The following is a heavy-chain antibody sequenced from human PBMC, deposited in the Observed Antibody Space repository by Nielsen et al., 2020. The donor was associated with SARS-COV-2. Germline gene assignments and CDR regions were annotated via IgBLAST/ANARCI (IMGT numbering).Heavy chain of an antibody. J-gene: IGHJ4*02. V-gene: IGHV3-21*04. CDR3: ARDYYDSSGYLSLGY. CDR2: MSSSGSHI. Sequence: VRQMPGKGLEWVSAMSSSGSHIHYADSVKGRFTISRDNSKNTLYLQMNSLRAEDTAVYYCARDYYDSSGYLSLGYWGQGTLVTVSS. D-gene: IGHD3-22*01.